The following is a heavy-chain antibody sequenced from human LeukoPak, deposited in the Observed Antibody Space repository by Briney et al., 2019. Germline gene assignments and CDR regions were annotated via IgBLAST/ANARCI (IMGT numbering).Heavy chain of an antibody. CDR3: ASMWELINGMDV. V-gene: IGHV3-66*01. D-gene: IGHD1-26*01. CDR2: IYVGGST. CDR1: GFTVRSNY. J-gene: IGHJ6*02. Sequence: GGSLRLSCAASGFTVRSNYMSWVRQAPGKGLEWVSVIYVGGSTYYADSVKGRFTISRDNSKNTLYLQMNSLRAEDTAVYYCASMWELINGMDVWGQGTTVTVSS.